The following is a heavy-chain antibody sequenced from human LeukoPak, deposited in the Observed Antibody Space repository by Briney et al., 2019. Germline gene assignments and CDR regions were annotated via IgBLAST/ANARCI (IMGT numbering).Heavy chain of an antibody. CDR3: ASSGDDYGDYGSIDY. Sequence: PGGSLRLSCAASGFTFSSYEMNWVRQAPGKGLEWVSYISSSGSTIYYADSVKGRFTISRDNAKNSLYLQMNSPRAEDTAVYYCASSGDDYGDYGSIDYWGQGTLVTVSS. CDR1: GFTFSSYE. D-gene: IGHD4-17*01. V-gene: IGHV3-48*03. CDR2: ISSSGSTI. J-gene: IGHJ4*02.